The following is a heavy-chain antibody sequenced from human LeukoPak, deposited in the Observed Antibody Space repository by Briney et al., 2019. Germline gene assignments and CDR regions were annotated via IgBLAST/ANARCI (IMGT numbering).Heavy chain of an antibody. CDR1: GGSISSHY. D-gene: IGHD1-7*01. V-gene: IGHV4-59*11. J-gene: IGHJ4*02. Sequence: SETLSLTCTVSGGSISSHYWSWIRQPPGKGQEWIGYIYYSGSTNYNPSLKSRVTISVDTSKNQFSLKLSSVTAADTAVYYCARALYNWNSYFDHWGQGTLVTVSS. CDR2: IYYSGST. CDR3: ARALYNWNSYFDH.